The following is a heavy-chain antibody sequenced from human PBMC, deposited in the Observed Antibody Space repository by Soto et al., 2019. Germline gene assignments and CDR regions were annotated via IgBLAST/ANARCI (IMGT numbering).Heavy chain of an antibody. CDR1: GFTFSSYS. J-gene: IGHJ4*02. CDR2: ISSSSSYI. CDR3: ARDPSKLSGWYFDY. V-gene: IGHV3-21*01. D-gene: IGHD6-19*01. Sequence: EVQLVESGGGLVQPGGSLRLSCAASGFTFSSYSMNWVRQAPGKGLEWVSSISSSSSYIYYADSVKGRFTISRDNAKNSLYLQMNSLRAEDTAVYYCARDPSKLSGWYFDYWGQGTLVTVSS.